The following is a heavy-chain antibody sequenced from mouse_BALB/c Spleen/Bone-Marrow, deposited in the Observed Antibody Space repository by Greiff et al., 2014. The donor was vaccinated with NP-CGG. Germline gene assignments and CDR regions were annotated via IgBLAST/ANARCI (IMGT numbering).Heavy chain of an antibody. V-gene: IGHV1-13*01. D-gene: IGHD1-1*01. CDR1: GYNFNNYE. Sequence: QVHVKQSRPELVIPGASVKLSCKASGYNFNNYENQWVKQSLKQALEWIGTIHPENGGITYNQKFIDKATFTVDTSSNTAYMQLRSLTSEDTADFLVRDGITTILADYWGQGTTLTVSS. CDR3: RDGITTILADY. CDR2: IHPENGGI. J-gene: IGHJ2*01.